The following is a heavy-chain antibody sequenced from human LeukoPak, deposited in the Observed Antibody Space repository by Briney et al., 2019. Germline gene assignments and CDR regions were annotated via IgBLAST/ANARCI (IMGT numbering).Heavy chain of an antibody. J-gene: IGHJ5*02. CDR3: ARDRGIAARPEVSWFDP. CDR1: GFTFSSYG. D-gene: IGHD6-6*01. Sequence: GGSLRLSCAASGFTFSSYGMHWVRQAPGKGLEWVAVIWYDGTNKYYADSVKGRFTISRDNSKNTLYLRMNSLSAEDTALYYCARDRGIAARPEVSWFDPWGQGTLVTVSS. CDR2: IWYDGTNK. V-gene: IGHV3-33*01.